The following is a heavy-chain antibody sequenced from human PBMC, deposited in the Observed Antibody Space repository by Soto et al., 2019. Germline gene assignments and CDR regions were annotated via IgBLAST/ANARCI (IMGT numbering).Heavy chain of an antibody. D-gene: IGHD3-22*01. CDR2: ITRSGGGT. CDR1: GFTFSSFF. Sequence: GSLRLSCTASGFTFSSFFMNWVRQAPGKGPEWVSGITRSGGGTKYADSVKGRFTISRDNSKNTLYLQMNSLRADDTAVYYCAQDYYDSSGYPPHYWGQGTLVTVSS. V-gene: IGHV3-23*01. J-gene: IGHJ4*02. CDR3: AQDYYDSSGYPPHY.